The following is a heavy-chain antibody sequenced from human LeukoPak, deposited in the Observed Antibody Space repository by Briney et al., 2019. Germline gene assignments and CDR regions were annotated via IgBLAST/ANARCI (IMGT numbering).Heavy chain of an antibody. D-gene: IGHD3-22*01. Sequence: PGRSLRLSRGACCFTFQNYGIHWVRQAPGMGLEWVAVISYDGSNKYYADSVKGRFTISRDNSKNTLYLQMNSLRAEDTAVYYCASSYYYDSIGYYPAGEWGQGTLVTVSS. CDR3: ASSYYYDSIGYYPAGE. CDR1: CFTFQNYG. CDR2: ISYDGSNK. V-gene: IGHV3-30*03. J-gene: IGHJ4*02.